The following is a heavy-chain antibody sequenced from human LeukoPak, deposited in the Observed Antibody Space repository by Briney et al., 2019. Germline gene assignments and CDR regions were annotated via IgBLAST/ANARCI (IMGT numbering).Heavy chain of an antibody. CDR2: IHTGGTT. V-gene: IGHV3-53*01. CDR1: GFDISYNY. D-gene: IGHD3-10*01. Sequence: QSGGSLRLSCVASGFDISYNYVGWVRQAPGKGLEWVSVIHTGGTTHYADSVKGRFTISKDNSNNTVYLQMNSVRVEDTAVYYCARVWFGYFFQWGQGTLVTVSS. J-gene: IGHJ4*02. CDR3: ARVWFGYFFQ.